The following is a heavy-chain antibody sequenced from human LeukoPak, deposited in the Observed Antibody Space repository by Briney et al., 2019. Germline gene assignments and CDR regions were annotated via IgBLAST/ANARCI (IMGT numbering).Heavy chain of an antibody. CDR1: GYTLTSFS. V-gene: IGHV1-18*01. Sequence: ASVKVSCKASGYTLTSFSISWVRQAPGQGLEWMGWISAYNGYTDYAQKLQGRVTMTTDTSKNTAYMELRSLRSDDTAVYYCARGDCSGDSCYLPEYFQHWGQGTLVTVSS. CDR2: ISAYNGYT. D-gene: IGHD2-15*01. CDR3: ARGDCSGDSCYLPEYFQH. J-gene: IGHJ1*01.